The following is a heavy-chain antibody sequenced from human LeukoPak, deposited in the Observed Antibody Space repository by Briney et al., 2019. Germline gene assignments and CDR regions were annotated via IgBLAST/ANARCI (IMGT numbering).Heavy chain of an antibody. D-gene: IGHD2-2*01. Sequence: PGGSLRLSXAASGFTFSSYAMHWVRQAPGKGLEWVAVISYDGSNKYYADSVKGRFTISRDNSKNTLYLQMNSLRAEDTAVYYCARDPCCSSTSCHPGKNWFDPWGQGTLVTVSS. V-gene: IGHV3-30-3*01. CDR2: ISYDGSNK. CDR3: ARDPCCSSTSCHPGKNWFDP. J-gene: IGHJ5*02. CDR1: GFTFSSYA.